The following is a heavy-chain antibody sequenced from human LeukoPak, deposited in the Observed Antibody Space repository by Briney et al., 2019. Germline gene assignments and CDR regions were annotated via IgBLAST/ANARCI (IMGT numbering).Heavy chain of an antibody. Sequence: PGGSLRLSCAASGFTFSSYGMHWVRQAPGKGLEWVAFIRYDGSNKYYADSVKGRFTIPRDNSKNTLYLQMNSLRAEDTAVYYCAKGRLIGAMGEDWFDPWGQGTLVTVSS. CDR1: GFTFSSYG. CDR2: IRYDGSNK. D-gene: IGHD3-16*01. J-gene: IGHJ5*02. V-gene: IGHV3-30*02. CDR3: AKGRLIGAMGEDWFDP.